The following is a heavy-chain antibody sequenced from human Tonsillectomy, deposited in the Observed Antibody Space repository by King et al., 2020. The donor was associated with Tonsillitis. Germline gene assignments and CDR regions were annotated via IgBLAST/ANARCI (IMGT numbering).Heavy chain of an antibody. Sequence: VQLQQWGAGLLKPSETLSLTCAVYGGSFSGYYWSWIRQPPGKGLEWIGEINHSGSTNYNPSLKSRVTISVDTSKNQFSLKLSSVTAADTAVYYCARGLRVRGVIAPLRSPWGQGTLVTVSS. J-gene: IGHJ5*02. V-gene: IGHV4-34*01. CDR2: INHSGST. CDR1: GGSFSGYY. D-gene: IGHD3-10*01. CDR3: ARGLRVRGVIAPLRSP.